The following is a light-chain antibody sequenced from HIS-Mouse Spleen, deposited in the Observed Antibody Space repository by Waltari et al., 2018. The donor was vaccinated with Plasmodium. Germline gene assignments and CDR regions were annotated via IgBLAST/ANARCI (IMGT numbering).Light chain of an antibody. CDR1: SGHSSYA. J-gene: IGLJ2*01. CDR2: LNSDGSH. V-gene: IGLV4-69*01. Sequence: QLVLTQSPSASASLGASVKLTCTLSSGHSSYAIAWHQQQPEKGPRYLMKLNSDGSHSKGDGSPGRFAGSSSGAERYLTSSSLQAEDEADYYCQTWGTGMGVFGGGTKLTVL. CDR3: QTWGTGMGV.